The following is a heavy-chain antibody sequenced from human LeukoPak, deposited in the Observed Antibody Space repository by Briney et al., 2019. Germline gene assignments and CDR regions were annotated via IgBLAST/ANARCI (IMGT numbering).Heavy chain of an antibody. CDR1: GGSISSYY. Sequence: PSETLSLTCTVSGGSISSYYWSWIRQPPGKGLEWIGYIYYLGSTNYNPSLKSRVTISLDTSKNQFSLKLSSVTAADTAVYYCARDKSNWNLREDYWGQGTLVTVSS. CDR3: ARDKSNWNLREDY. J-gene: IGHJ4*02. CDR2: IYYLGST. V-gene: IGHV4-59*12. D-gene: IGHD1-20*01.